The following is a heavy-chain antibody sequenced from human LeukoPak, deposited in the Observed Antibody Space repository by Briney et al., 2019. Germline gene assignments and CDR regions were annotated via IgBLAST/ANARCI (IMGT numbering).Heavy chain of an antibody. J-gene: IGHJ4*02. CDR2: TYYRSKWYN. Sequence: SQTLSLTCAISGDSVSSNSAAWNWIRQSPSRGLECLGRTYYRSKWYNDYAVSVKSRITINPDTSKNQFSLQLNSVTPEDTAVYYCARTYYYDSSGDPILDYWGQGTLVTVSS. CDR1: GDSVSSNSAA. CDR3: ARTYYYDSSGDPILDY. D-gene: IGHD3-22*01. V-gene: IGHV6-1*01.